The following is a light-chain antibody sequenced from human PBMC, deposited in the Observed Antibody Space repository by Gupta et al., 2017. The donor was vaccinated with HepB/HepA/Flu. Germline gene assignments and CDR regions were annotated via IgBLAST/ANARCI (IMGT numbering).Light chain of an antibody. CDR2: ENN. CDR3: ATWDNILSVCV. CDR1: SSNIEINS. V-gene: IGLV1-51*02. J-gene: IGLJ1*01. Sequence: QSVLTQPPSVSAAPGQKVTISCSGSSSNIEINSVAWYQQLPGTAPKLLIYENNERPSGIPDRFSGSKSGTSATLGITGLQTGDEADYYCATWDNILSVCVFGTGTKVTVL.